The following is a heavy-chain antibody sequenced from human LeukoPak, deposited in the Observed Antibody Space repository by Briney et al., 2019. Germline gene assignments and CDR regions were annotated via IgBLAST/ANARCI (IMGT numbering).Heavy chain of an antibody. CDR3: AQGGSEIYYYYHGMDV. D-gene: IGHD3-10*01. CDR1: GFNFNSYT. J-gene: IGHJ6*02. CDR2: ISYDGSDK. Sequence: GGSLRLSCAASGFNFNSYTMNWVRQAPGKGLEWVAVISYDGSDKYYADSVKGRFTISRDNSKNTLYLQMNSLRVEDTAVFYCAQGGSEIYYYYHGMDVWGQGTTVTVSS. V-gene: IGHV3-30*18.